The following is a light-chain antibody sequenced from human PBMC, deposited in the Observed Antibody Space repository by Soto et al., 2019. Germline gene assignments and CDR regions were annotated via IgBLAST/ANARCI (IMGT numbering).Light chain of an antibody. Sequence: QSVLTQPASVSGSPGQSITISCTGTSSDVGSYNLVSWYQQHPGKAPKLMIYEVSKRPSGVSNRFSGSKSVNTASLTISGPQAEDEADYYCCSYAGSSTFHVFGTGTKVTVL. J-gene: IGLJ1*01. V-gene: IGLV2-23*02. CDR3: CSYAGSSTFHV. CDR1: SSDVGSYNL. CDR2: EVS.